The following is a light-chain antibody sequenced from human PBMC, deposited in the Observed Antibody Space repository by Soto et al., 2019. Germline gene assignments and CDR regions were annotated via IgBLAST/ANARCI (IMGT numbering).Light chain of an antibody. J-gene: IGKJ1*01. CDR1: QSISSW. Sequence: DIRMTQSPSTLSASVGDRVTITCRASQSISSWLAWYQQKPGKAPKLLIYDASSLESGVPSRFSVSGSGTEFTLTISSLQPDDFATYYCQQYNGYPPWTFGHGTKVAIK. V-gene: IGKV1-5*01. CDR2: DAS. CDR3: QQYNGYPPWT.